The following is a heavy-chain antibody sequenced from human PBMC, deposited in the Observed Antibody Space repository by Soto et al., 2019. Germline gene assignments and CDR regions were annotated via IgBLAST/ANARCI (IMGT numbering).Heavy chain of an antibody. CDR2: INPSGGST. V-gene: IGHV1-46*01. CDR3: ARDGQESVVVVAATSWFDP. D-gene: IGHD2-15*01. Sequence: GASVKVSCKASGYTFTSYYMHWVRQAPGQGLEWMGIINPSGGSTSYAQKFQGRVTMTRDTSTSTVYMELSSLRSEDTAVYYCARDGQESVVVVAATSWFDPWGQGTLVTVSS. CDR1: GYTFTSYY. J-gene: IGHJ5*02.